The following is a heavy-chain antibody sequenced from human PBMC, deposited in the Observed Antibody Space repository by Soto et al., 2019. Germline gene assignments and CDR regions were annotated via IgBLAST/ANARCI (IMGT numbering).Heavy chain of an antibody. Sequence: GGSLRLSCAASGFTFSSYALSWVRQAPGKGLEWVSAISGSGSNTYYADSVKGRFTISRDNSKNTLFLQMNSLRAEDTAVYYCAKDFRTAVAGHDYWGQGTLVTVSS. CDR3: AKDFRTAVAGHDY. V-gene: IGHV3-23*01. CDR2: ISGSGSNT. D-gene: IGHD6-19*01. J-gene: IGHJ4*02. CDR1: GFTFSSYA.